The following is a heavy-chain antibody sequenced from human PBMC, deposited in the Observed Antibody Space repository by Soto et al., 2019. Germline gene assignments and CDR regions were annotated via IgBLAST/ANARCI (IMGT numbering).Heavy chain of an antibody. CDR1: GFTFSSYW. CDR3: ARSPDILTGYYTETPYYYGMDV. Sequence: PGGSLRLSCAASGFTFSSYWMHWVRQAPGKGLVWVSRINSDGSSTSYADSVKGRFTISRDNAKNTLYLQMNSLRAEDTAVYYCARSPDILTGYYTETPYYYGMDVWGQGTTVTVSS. J-gene: IGHJ6*02. V-gene: IGHV3-74*01. D-gene: IGHD3-9*01. CDR2: INSDGSST.